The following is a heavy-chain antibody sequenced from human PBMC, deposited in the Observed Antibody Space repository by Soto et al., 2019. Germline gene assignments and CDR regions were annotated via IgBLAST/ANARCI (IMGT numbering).Heavy chain of an antibody. D-gene: IGHD1-26*01. CDR2: IYYSGST. Sequence: SETLSLTCTVSGGSMSSRSYYWGWIRQAPGKGLEWIGSIYYSGSTYYNPSLKSRITISEDTSKNQFSLKLSSVTAVDPAVYYCAKLLGGVKEATQNLHYLGQGALVAASS. J-gene: IGHJ4*02. CDR1: GGSMSSRSYY. CDR3: AKLLGGVKEATQNLHY. V-gene: IGHV4-39*01.